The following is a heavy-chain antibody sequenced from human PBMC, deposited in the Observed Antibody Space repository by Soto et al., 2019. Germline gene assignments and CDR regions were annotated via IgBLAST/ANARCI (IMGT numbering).Heavy chain of an antibody. D-gene: IGHD2-15*01. CDR1: GDSLISYY. CDR2: IYYSGST. Sequence: QVQLQESGPGLVKPSETLSLTCTVYGDSLISYYWSWMRQPPGKGLEWIGYIYYSGSTKYNPSLKSRVTISLDRSKNRFALKMTSVTAADAAVYYCARRLGCYWHFHFWGQGGLVTVSS. CDR3: ARRLGCYWHFHF. V-gene: IGHV4-59*08. J-gene: IGHJ4*02.